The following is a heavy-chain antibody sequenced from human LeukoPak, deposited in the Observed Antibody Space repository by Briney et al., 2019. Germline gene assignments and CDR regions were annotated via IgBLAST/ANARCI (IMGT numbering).Heavy chain of an antibody. CDR3: ARDFSSGERGGFDY. V-gene: IGHV3-33*01. Sequence: PGRSLRLSCAASGFTFSSYGMHWVRQAPGKGLEWVAVIWYDGSNKYYADSVKGRFTIPRDNSKNTLYLQMNSLRAEDTAVYYCARDFSSGERGGFDYWGQGTLVTVSS. CDR2: IWYDGSNK. D-gene: IGHD6-19*01. CDR1: GFTFSSYG. J-gene: IGHJ4*02.